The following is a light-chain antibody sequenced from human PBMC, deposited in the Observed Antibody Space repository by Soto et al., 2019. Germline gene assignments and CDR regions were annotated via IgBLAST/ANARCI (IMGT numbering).Light chain of an antibody. CDR2: RDD. J-gene: IGLJ2*01. Sequence: QSVLTQAPSTSGTPGQRVTISCSGTISNIGGNTVNWYQQVPGTAPKLLIYRDDQRPSGVPDRFSGSKSATSASLAISGLQSEDEADYCCAAWDDGLKGWLFGGGTKLTVL. V-gene: IGLV1-44*01. CDR1: ISNIGGNT. CDR3: AAWDDGLKGWL.